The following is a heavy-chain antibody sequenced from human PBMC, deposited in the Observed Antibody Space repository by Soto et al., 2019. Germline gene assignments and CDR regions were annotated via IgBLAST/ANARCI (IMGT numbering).Heavy chain of an antibody. CDR3: ARALHHNKASEDY. V-gene: IGHV4-30-4*01. J-gene: IGHJ4*02. CDR1: GGSISSCDYY. D-gene: IGHD2-21*01. CDR2: IYYSGST. Sequence: QVQLQESGPGLMKPSQTLSLTCTVSGGSISSCDYYWGWIRQPPGKVLEWIGYIYYSGSTYYNPSLKTRVTISVDTSKNPHPLKLTPVTAADTAVYYCARALHHNKASEDYWGQETLVTLSS.